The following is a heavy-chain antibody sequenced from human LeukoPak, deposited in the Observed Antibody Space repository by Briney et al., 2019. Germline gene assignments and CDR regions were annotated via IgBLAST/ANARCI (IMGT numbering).Heavy chain of an antibody. V-gene: IGHV1-69*02. Sequence: SVKVSCKASGGTFSSYTISWVRQAPGQGLEWMGRIIPILGIANYAQKFQGRVTITADKSTSTAYMELSSLRSEDTAVYYCAKRYDSSGYSFDYWGQGTLVTVSS. CDR3: AKRYDSSGYSFDY. CDR1: GGTFSSYT. CDR2: IIPILGIA. J-gene: IGHJ4*02. D-gene: IGHD3-22*01.